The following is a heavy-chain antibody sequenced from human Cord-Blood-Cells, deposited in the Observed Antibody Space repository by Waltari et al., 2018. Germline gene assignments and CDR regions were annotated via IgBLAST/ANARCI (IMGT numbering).Heavy chain of an antibody. V-gene: IGHV3-74*01. J-gene: IGHJ4*02. CDR1: GFTFSSYW. CDR2: INSDGSST. D-gene: IGHD3-16*01. Sequence: EVQLVESGGGLVQPGGSLRLSCAASGFTFSSYWMHWVHQAPGKGLVWVSRINSDGSSTSYADSVKGRFTISRDNAKNTLYLQMNSLRAEDTAVYYCAIWQNHGVDFDYWGQGTLVTVSS. CDR3: AIWQNHGVDFDY.